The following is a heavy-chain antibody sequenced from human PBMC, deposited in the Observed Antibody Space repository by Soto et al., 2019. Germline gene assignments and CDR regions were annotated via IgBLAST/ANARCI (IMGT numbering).Heavy chain of an antibody. D-gene: IGHD3-3*01. CDR3: ARSVPHDFWSGYYPYYFDY. CDR1: GYTFTSYG. CDR2: ISAYNGNT. Sequence: ASVKVSCNASGYTFTSYGISWVRQAPGQGLEWMGWISAYNGNTNYAQKLQGRVTMTTDTSTSTAYMELRSLRSDDPAGYYCARSVPHDFWSGYYPYYFDYWGQGTLVTVSS. J-gene: IGHJ4*02. V-gene: IGHV1-18*01.